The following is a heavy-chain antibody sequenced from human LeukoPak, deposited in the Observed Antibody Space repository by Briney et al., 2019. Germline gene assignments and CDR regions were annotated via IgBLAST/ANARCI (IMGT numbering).Heavy chain of an antibody. Sequence: PSETLSLTCTVSGGSFSSGDYYWSWIRQPPGKGLEWIGYIYYSGSTYYNPSLKSRITISVDTSKNQYSLRLSSVTAADTAVYYCARHSSNFDFWGQGTLVTVSS. D-gene: IGHD6-13*01. CDR2: IYYSGST. CDR3: ARHSSNFDF. CDR1: GGSFSSGDYY. V-gene: IGHV4-30-4*08. J-gene: IGHJ4*02.